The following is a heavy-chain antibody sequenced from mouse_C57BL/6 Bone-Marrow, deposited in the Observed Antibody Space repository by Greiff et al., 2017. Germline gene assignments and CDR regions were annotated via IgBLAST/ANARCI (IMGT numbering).Heavy chain of an antibody. CDR3: ARDGVWYFDV. V-gene: IGHV5-4*01. Sequence: EVQGVESGGGLVKPGGSLKLSCAASGFTFSSYAMSWVRQTPEKRLEWVATISDGGSYTYYPDNVKGRFTISRDNAKNNLYLQMSHLKSEDTAMYYCARDGVWYFDVWGTGTTVTVSS. J-gene: IGHJ1*03. CDR1: GFTFSSYA. CDR2: ISDGGSYT.